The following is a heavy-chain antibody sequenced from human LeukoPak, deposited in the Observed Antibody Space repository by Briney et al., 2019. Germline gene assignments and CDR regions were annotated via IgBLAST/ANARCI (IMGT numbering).Heavy chain of an antibody. D-gene: IGHD6-19*01. CDR1: GFTFSSYG. Sequence: PGGSLRLSCAASGFTFSSYGMHWVRQAPGKGLEWVAVIWYDGSNKYYADSVKGRFTISRDNSKNTLYLQMNSLRAEDTAVYYCAKQIAVAGTGGTDYWGQGTLVTVSS. J-gene: IGHJ4*02. CDR2: IWYDGSNK. CDR3: AKQIAVAGTGGTDY. V-gene: IGHV3-33*06.